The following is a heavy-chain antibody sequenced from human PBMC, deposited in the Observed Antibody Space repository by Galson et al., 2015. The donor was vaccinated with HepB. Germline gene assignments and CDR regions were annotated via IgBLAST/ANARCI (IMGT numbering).Heavy chain of an antibody. D-gene: IGHD4-17*01. Sequence: PALVKPTQTLTLTCTFSGFSLSTSGMCVSWIRQPPGKALEWLALIDWDDDKYYSTSLKTRLTISKDTSKNQVVLTTTNMDPVDTATYYCARIRYMGGDRIGVGYYYGMDVWGQGTTVTVSS. CDR3: ARIRYMGGDRIGVGYYYGMDV. CDR1: GFSLSTSGMC. J-gene: IGHJ6*02. V-gene: IGHV2-70*01. CDR2: IDWDDDK.